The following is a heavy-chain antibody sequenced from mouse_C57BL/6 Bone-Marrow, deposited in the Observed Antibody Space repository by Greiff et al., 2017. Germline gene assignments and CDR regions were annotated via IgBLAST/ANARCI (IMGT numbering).Heavy chain of an antibody. CDR2: INPNNGGT. CDR1: GYTFTDYY. Sequence: VQLQQSGPELVKPGASVTISCKASGYTFTDYYMNWVTQSHGKSLEWIGDINPNNGGTSYNQTFKGKATLTVDKSSSTAYMEVRSLTSEESAVYDCARERMTTVVADISLYYYAMDYWGQGTSGTVSS. CDR3: ARERMTTVVADISLYYYAMDY. V-gene: IGHV1-26*01. D-gene: IGHD1-1*01. J-gene: IGHJ4*01.